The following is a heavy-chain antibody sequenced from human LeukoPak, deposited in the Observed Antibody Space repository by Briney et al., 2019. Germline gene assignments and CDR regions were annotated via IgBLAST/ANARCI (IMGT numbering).Heavy chain of an antibody. D-gene: IGHD4-17*01. J-gene: IGHJ4*02. CDR3: AKDRGLRPLPLKYYFDY. Sequence: GGSLRLSCAASGFNFDDYGMSWVRQAPGKGLEWVAFIRYDGSNKYYADSVKGRFTISRDNSKNTLYLQMNSLRAEDTAVYYCAKDRGLRPLPLKYYFDYWGQGTLVTVSS. CDR1: GFNFDDYG. CDR2: IRYDGSNK. V-gene: IGHV3-30*02.